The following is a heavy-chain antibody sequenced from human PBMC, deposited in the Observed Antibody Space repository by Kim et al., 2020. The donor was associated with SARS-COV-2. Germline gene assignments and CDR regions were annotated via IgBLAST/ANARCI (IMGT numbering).Heavy chain of an antibody. Sequence: GGSLRLSCAASGFTFSSYGMHWVRQAPGKGLEWVAVISYDGSNKYYADSVKGRFTISRDNSKNTLYLQMNSLRAEDTAVYYCARDRYGSPYYYGMDVWGQGTTVTVSS. CDR3: ARDRYGSPYYYGMDV. V-gene: IGHV3-33*05. CDR2: ISYDGSNK. D-gene: IGHD3-10*01. J-gene: IGHJ6*02. CDR1: GFTFSSYG.